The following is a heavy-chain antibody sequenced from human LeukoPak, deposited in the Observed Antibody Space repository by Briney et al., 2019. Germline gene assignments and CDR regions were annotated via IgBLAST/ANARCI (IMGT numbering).Heavy chain of an antibody. CDR2: INHSGST. CDR1: GVSISYYY. D-gene: IGHD6-13*01. CDR3: ARAYSSSFYYYYYMDV. V-gene: IGHV4-34*01. Sequence: SETLSLTCTVSGVSISYYYWSWIRQPPGKGLEWIGEINHSGSTNYNPSLKGRVTISVDTSKNQFSLKLSSVTAADTAVYYCARAYSSSFYYYYYMDVWGKGTTVTISS. J-gene: IGHJ6*03.